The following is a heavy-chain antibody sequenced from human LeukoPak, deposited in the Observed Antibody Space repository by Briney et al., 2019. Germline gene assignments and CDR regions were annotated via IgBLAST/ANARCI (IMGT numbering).Heavy chain of an antibody. V-gene: IGHV3-23*01. J-gene: IGHJ5*02. D-gene: IGHD5-24*01. CDR1: GFTFATYA. Sequence: GGSLRLSRAASGFTFATYAMSWVRQPPGKGLEWVSSISGSADITYYADFVKGRFSISRDNAQTSLYLQMNSLRAEDTAVYYCARASDPWLQLTWGQGTLVTVSS. CDR3: ARASDPWLQLT. CDR2: ISGSADIT.